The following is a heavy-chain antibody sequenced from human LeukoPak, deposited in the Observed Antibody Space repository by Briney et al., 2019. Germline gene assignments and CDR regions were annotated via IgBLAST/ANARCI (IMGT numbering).Heavy chain of an antibody. CDR3: ARDLRTTGAFDI. CDR1: GFTFSTYW. V-gene: IGHV3-74*01. J-gene: IGHJ3*02. CDR2: INSDGSST. D-gene: IGHD4-17*01. Sequence: GGSLRLSCAASGFTFSTYWMHWVRQAPGKGLVWVSRINSDGSSTRYADSVKGRFTISRDNAKDTLYLQMNSLRAEDTAVYYCARDLRTTGAFDIWGQGTMVTVSS.